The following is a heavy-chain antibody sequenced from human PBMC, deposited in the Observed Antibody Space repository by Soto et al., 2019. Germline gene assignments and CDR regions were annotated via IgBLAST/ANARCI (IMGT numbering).Heavy chain of an antibody. V-gene: IGHV3-30*18. CDR3: AKDQASGQGSFDS. J-gene: IGHJ4*02. Sequence: GGSLRLSCAASGFTFNIYGMHWVRQAPDKGLEWVALISYDGSNQYYADSVKGRFTISRDNSKNTLFLQMNSLRADDTAVYYCAKDQASGQGSFDSWGQGTLVTAPQ. CDR2: ISYDGSNQ. CDR1: GFTFNIYG.